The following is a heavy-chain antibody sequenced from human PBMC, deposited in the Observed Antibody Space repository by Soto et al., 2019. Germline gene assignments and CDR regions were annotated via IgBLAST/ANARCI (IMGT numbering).Heavy chain of an antibody. V-gene: IGHV3-30*18. CDR3: AKDQASGQGSFDS. J-gene: IGHJ4*02. Sequence: GGSLRLSCAASGFTFNIYGMHWVRQAPDKGLEWVALISYDGSNQYYADSVKGRFTISRDNSKNTLFLQMNSLRADDTAVYYCAKDQASGQGSFDSWGQGTLVTAPQ. CDR2: ISYDGSNQ. CDR1: GFTFNIYG.